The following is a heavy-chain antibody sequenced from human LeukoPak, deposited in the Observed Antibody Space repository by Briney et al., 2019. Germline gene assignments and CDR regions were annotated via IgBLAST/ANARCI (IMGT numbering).Heavy chain of an antibody. Sequence: ASVRVSCKASGYAFTDYYMHWVRQAPGQGLEWMGWISGYSGSTNYAQKFQGRVTMTRDTSMSTAYMELRRLRSDDTAIYYCAREPLVRLTSGFDIWGQGTMVTVSS. D-gene: IGHD3-10*01. CDR2: ISGYSGST. CDR3: AREPLVRLTSGFDI. V-gene: IGHV1-2*02. CDR1: GYAFTDYY. J-gene: IGHJ3*02.